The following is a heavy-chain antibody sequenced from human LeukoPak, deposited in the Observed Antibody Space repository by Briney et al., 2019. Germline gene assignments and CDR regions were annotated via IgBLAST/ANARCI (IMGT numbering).Heavy chain of an antibody. CDR3: ARTGSTVTMLYPFDH. D-gene: IGHD4-17*01. CDR2: IYYSGST. J-gene: IGHJ4*02. Sequence: SETLSLTCTVSGXSIRSTTHYWSWIRQSPGKGLEWIGYIYYSGSTNYNPSLKSRVSISVDTSKNQFSLKLSSVTAADTAVYYCARTGSTVTMLYPFDHWGQGTLVTVSS. V-gene: IGHV4-61*01. CDR1: GXSIRSTTHY.